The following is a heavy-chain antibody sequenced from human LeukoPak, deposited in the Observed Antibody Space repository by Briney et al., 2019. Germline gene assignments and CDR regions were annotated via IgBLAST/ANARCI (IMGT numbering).Heavy chain of an antibody. D-gene: IGHD5-18*01. CDR1: GGSISSSSYY. Sequence: PPETLSLTCTVSGGSISSSSYYWGWIRQPPGKGLEWIGSIYYSGSTYYNPSLKSRVTISVDTSKNQFSLKLSSVTAADTAVYYCARHTAMVTGDYWGQGTLVTVSS. CDR2: IYYSGST. V-gene: IGHV4-39*01. J-gene: IGHJ4*02. CDR3: ARHTAMVTGDY.